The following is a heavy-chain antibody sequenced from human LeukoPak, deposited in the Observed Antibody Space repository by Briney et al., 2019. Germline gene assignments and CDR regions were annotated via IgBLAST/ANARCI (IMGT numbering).Heavy chain of an antibody. Sequence: PSETLSLTCTVSGGSISSYYWSWIRQPPGKGLEWIGYIYYSGSTNYNPSLKSRVTISVDTSKNQFSLKLSSVSAADTAVYYCARGGCSSTSCYWTSEPRYMDVWGKGTTVTVSS. D-gene: IGHD2-2*01. CDR2: IYYSGST. CDR1: GGSISSYY. V-gene: IGHV4-59*01. CDR3: ARGGCSSTSCYWTSEPRYMDV. J-gene: IGHJ6*03.